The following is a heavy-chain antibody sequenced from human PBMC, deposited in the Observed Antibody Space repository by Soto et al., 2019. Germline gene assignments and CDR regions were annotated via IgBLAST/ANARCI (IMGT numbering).Heavy chain of an antibody. CDR1: GYTFTSYG. J-gene: IGHJ4*02. D-gene: IGHD3-9*01. CDR2: ISAYNGNT. CDR3: ARERVEEDILTAYYSDFDY. V-gene: IGHV1-18*01. Sequence: QVQLVQSGAEVKKPGASVKVSCKASGYTFTSYGISWVRQAPGQGLEWMGWISAYNGNTNYAQKLQGRVTMTTDTATSTAYMELRSLRSDDTAVYYCARERVEEDILTAYYSDFDYWGQGTLVTVSS.